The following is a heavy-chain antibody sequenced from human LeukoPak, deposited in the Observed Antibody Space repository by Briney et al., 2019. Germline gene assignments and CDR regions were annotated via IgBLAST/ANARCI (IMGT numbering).Heavy chain of an antibody. Sequence: PGGSLRLSCAASGFTFSSYAMTWVRQAPGKGLEWVSAISGSGGSAYYADSVKGRFTISRDNSKNTLYLQMNSLRAEDTPIYYCAKYSQLLSGYYFDFWGQGTLVTVSS. J-gene: IGHJ4*02. CDR2: ISGSGGSA. V-gene: IGHV3-23*01. CDR1: GFTFSSYA. CDR3: AKYSQLLSGYYFDF. D-gene: IGHD2-2*01.